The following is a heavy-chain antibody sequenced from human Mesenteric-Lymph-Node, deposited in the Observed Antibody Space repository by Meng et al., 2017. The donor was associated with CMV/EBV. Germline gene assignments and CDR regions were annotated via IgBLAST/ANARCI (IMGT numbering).Heavy chain of an antibody. J-gene: IGHJ3*02. CDR1: GGSLNTYY. D-gene: IGHD1-1*01. V-gene: IGHV4-59*01. CDR3: ARYGKAFDI. Sequence: GSLRLSCTVSGGSLNTYYWSWIRQPPGKGLEWIGYIYYSGTAIYKSSLKSRVTISLDSSKSQFSLQLSSVTAADTAMYYCARYGKAFDIWGQGTAVTVSS. CDR2: IYYSGTA.